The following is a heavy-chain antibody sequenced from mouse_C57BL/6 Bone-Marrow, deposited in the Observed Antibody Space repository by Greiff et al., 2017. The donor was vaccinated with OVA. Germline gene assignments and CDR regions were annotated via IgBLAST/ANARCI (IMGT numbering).Heavy chain of an antibody. CDR3: ARIYYDYDDWYFDV. CDR1: GFSLTSYA. Sequence: VQLQESGPGLVAPSQSLSITCTVSGFSLTSYAISWVRQPPGKGLEWLGVIWTGGGTNYNSALKSRLSISKDNSKSQVFLKMNSLQTDDTARYYCARIYYDYDDWYFDVWGTGTTVTVSS. CDR2: IWTGGGT. D-gene: IGHD2-4*01. J-gene: IGHJ1*03. V-gene: IGHV2-9-1*01.